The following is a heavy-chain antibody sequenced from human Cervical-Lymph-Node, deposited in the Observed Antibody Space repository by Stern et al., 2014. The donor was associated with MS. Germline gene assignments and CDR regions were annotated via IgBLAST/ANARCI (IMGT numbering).Heavy chain of an antibody. J-gene: IGHJ4*02. D-gene: IGHD4-17*01. CDR3: ARDRLPVTNKIFEF. CDR1: GDTFNTYT. CDR2: IIPIFGPA. Sequence: QMQLVQSGAVVTKPGSSVKVSCRASGDTFNTYTFTWVRQAPGHGLEWMGGIIPIFGPANYAQKFQGRVTITADESTSTVYMEISSLRSEDTAVYYCARDRLPVTNKIFEFWGQGTLVTVSS. V-gene: IGHV1-69*01.